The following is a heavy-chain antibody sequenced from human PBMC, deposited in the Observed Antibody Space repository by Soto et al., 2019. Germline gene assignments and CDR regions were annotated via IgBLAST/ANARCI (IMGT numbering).Heavy chain of an antibody. Sequence: QVQLQESGPGLVKSSETLSLTCTVSGGSISNSYWSWIRQPPGKGLEWIGFIFRTGSTNYNPSVKSRVTRSVDTSKNQFSLNLRSVTAADTAVYYCARPSKEWLANDAFDIWGQGTMVTVSS. CDR3: ARPSKEWLANDAFDI. J-gene: IGHJ3*02. CDR2: IFRTGST. CDR1: GGSISNSY. V-gene: IGHV4-59*08. D-gene: IGHD6-19*01.